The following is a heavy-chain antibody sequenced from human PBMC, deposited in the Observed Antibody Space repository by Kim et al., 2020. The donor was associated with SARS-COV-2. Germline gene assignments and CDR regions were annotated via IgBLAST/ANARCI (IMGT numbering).Heavy chain of an antibody. V-gene: IGHV4-39*01. CDR3: ARRSPLVRGIVPGWFDP. CDR1: GDSISTTNYY. D-gene: IGHD3-10*01. CDR2: IYYTGTT. Sequence: SETLSLTCSVSGDSISTTNYYWSWVRQPPGKGLEWIGSIYYTGTTHYIPSLKSRITISVDTSRNQFSLRLSSVTAADTAVYYCARRSPLVRGIVPGWFDPWGHGTLVTVSS. J-gene: IGHJ5*02.